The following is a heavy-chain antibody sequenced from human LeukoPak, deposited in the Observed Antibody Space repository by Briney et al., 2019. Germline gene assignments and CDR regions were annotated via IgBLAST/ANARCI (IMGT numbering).Heavy chain of an antibody. CDR1: GGSFSSGGYY. D-gene: IGHD2/OR15-2a*01. V-gene: IGHV4-31*11. CDR3: ARVLYDYYFDY. J-gene: IGHJ4*02. CDR2: ISYSGIA. Sequence: SQTLSLTCAVSGGSFSSGGYYWSWIRPHPGKGLEWLACISYSGIAYYNPSLKSRLTISVDTSKNQFSLELSSVTAADTALYYCARVLYDYYFDYWGQGTLVTVSS.